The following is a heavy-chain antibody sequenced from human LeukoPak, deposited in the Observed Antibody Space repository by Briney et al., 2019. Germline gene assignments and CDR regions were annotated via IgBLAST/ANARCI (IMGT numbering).Heavy chain of an antibody. Sequence: ASVKVSRKASGYTFTGYYMHWVRQAPGQGLEWMGWINPNSGGTNYAQKFQGRVTMTRDTSISTAYMELSRLRSDDTAVYYCARTIVVPEDAFDIWGQGTMVTVSS. CDR1: GYTFTGYY. J-gene: IGHJ3*02. CDR3: ARTIVVPEDAFDI. V-gene: IGHV1-2*02. D-gene: IGHD3-22*01. CDR2: INPNSGGT.